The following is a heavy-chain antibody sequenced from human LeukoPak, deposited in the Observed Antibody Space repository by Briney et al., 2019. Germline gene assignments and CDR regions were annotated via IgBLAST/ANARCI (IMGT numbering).Heavy chain of an antibody. CDR3: ARDLVGGWDDSSGYYYGYFDY. J-gene: IGHJ4*02. Sequence: GRSLRLSCAASGFTFAIYAMHWVRQAPGKGLEWVAVISYDGNNRYYADSVKGRFTISRDNSKNTLYLQMNSLRAEDTAVYYCARDLVGGWDDSSGYYYGYFDYWGQGTLVTVSS. D-gene: IGHD3-22*01. CDR1: GFTFAIYA. CDR2: ISYDGNNR. V-gene: IGHV3-30-3*01.